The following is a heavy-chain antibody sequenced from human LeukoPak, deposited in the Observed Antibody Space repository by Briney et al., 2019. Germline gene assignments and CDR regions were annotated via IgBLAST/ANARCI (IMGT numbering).Heavy chain of an antibody. Sequence: GGSLRLSCAASRFTFSTYGMHWVRQAPGKGLEWVAVIPYDGGYESYADSVKGRFTISRDNSKNTLYLQMNSLRVEDTAVYYCAKGGPPTGASPRPWDFNYWGQGALVTVSS. D-gene: IGHD1-26*01. CDR2: IPYDGGYE. CDR3: AKGGPPTGASPRPWDFNY. J-gene: IGHJ4*02. CDR1: RFTFSTYG. V-gene: IGHV3-30*18.